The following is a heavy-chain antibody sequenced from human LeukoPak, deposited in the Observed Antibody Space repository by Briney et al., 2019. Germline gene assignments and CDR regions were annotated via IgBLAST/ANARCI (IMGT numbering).Heavy chain of an antibody. CDR2: INHSGST. Sequence: PSETLSLTCAVYGGSFSGYYWSWIRQPPGKGLEWIGEINHSGSTYYNPSLKSRVTISVDTSKNQFSLKPSSVTAADTAVYYCARRNYYGSGRCFDYWGQGTLVTVSS. D-gene: IGHD3-10*01. CDR1: GGSFSGYY. V-gene: IGHV4-34*01. CDR3: ARRNYYGSGRCFDY. J-gene: IGHJ4*02.